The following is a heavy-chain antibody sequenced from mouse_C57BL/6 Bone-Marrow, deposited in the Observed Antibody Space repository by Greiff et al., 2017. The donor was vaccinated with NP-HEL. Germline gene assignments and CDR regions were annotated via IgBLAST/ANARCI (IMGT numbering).Heavy chain of an antibody. CDR1: GFTFSDYG. J-gene: IGHJ4*01. Sequence: EVKLMESGGGLVKPGGSLKLSCAASGFTFSDYGMHWVRQAPEKGLEWVAYISSGSSTIYYADTVKGRFTISRDTAKNTLFLQMTSLRSEDTAMYYCARPYYYGSRDYAMDYWGQGTSVTVSS. CDR2: ISSGSSTI. CDR3: ARPYYYGSRDYAMDY. D-gene: IGHD1-1*01. V-gene: IGHV5-17*01.